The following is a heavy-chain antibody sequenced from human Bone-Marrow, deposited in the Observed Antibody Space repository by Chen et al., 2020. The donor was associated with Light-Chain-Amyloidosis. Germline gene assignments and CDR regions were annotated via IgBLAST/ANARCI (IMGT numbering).Heavy chain of an antibody. CDR1: GFNFRNAW. CDR3: TAIVGSYDTFDF. Sequence: EVQLVESGGGLVKSGGSLRLSCAASGFNFRNAWMSWVRQAPGKGLEWVGRIKSKVHGGTTDYAAPVEGRFTISRDDSRNTLYLQLDSLNTEDTAIYYCTAIVGSYDTFDFWGQGTMVIVSS. V-gene: IGHV3-15*01. CDR2: IKSKVHGGTT. J-gene: IGHJ3*01. D-gene: IGHD2-21*01.